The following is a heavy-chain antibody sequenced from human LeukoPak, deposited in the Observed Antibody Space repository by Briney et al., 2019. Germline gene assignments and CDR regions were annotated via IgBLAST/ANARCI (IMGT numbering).Heavy chain of an antibody. V-gene: IGHV3-21*01. Sequence: GGSLRLSCAASGFTFSSYSMNWVRQAPGKGLEWVSSISGSSSYIYYADSVKGRFTISRDNAKNSLYLQMNSLRAEDTAVYYCARAEEWLVLRYYYYYMDVWGKGTTVTVSS. J-gene: IGHJ6*03. CDR1: GFTFSSYS. CDR2: ISGSSSYI. D-gene: IGHD6-19*01. CDR3: ARAEEWLVLRYYYYYMDV.